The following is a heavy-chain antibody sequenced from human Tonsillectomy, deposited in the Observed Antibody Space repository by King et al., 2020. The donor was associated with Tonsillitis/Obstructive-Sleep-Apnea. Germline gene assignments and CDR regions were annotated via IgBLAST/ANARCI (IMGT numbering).Heavy chain of an antibody. CDR1: GYTFTGYY. J-gene: IGHJ5*02. CDR2: INPNSGGT. D-gene: IGHD2-2*01. CDR3: ARRYCSSTSCYRRGWFDP. V-gene: IGHV1-2*02. Sequence: QLVQSGAEVKKPGASVKVSCKASGYTFTGYYMHWVRQAPGQGLEWMGGINPNSGGTNYAQKFPGGGTMTRDTSTSTAYMELSRLGADDTAVFYCARRYCSSTSCYRRGWFDPWGQGTLVTVSS.